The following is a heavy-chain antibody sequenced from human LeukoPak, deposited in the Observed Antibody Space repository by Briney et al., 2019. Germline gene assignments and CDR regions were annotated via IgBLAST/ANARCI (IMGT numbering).Heavy chain of an antibody. Sequence: PETLSLTCAVYGGTFSGYYLSWIRQPPGKGLEWIGEINHSGSTNYNPSLKSRVTISVDTSKNQFSLKLSSVTAADTAVYYCARFGSYYYYYMDVWGKGTTVTVSS. CDR1: GGTFSGYY. J-gene: IGHJ6*03. CDR2: INHSGST. CDR3: ARFGSYYYYYMDV. V-gene: IGHV4-34*01. D-gene: IGHD3-3*01.